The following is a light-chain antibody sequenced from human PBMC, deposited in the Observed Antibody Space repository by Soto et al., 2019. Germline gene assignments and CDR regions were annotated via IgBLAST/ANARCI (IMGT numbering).Light chain of an antibody. J-gene: IGKJ4*01. CDR2: DAF. V-gene: IGKV1-33*01. Sequence: DVQMTQSPFSLSASVGDSDTMTCQASQDIKNFLNWHQQKPWKDPKLQIYDAFKLETGVPSRFSGSGSGTDFTFTISSLQPEDIATYFCQQYDSLPPTFGGGTKVEI. CDR3: QQYDSLPPT. CDR1: QDIKNF.